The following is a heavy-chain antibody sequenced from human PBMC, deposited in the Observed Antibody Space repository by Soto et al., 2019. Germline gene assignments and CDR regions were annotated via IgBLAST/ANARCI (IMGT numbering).Heavy chain of an antibody. Sequence: SETLSLTCAIYGASLGCFHLTWLRQAPGKGLEWIGELIHGGSTNYNPSLKSRVSFSLDTSKNQFSLLLMSVTAADTDVYYCERSPLGYDYVRQTWREVGDSFDIWGRGTMVTVS. CDR2: LIHGGST. J-gene: IGHJ3*02. D-gene: IGHD3-16*01. CDR3: ERSPLGYDYVRQTWREVGDSFDI. V-gene: IGHV4-34*12. CDR1: GASLGCFH.